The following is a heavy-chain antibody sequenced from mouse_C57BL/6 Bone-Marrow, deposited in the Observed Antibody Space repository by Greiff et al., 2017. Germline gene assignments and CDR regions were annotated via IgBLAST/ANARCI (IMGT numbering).Heavy chain of an antibody. CDR2: INPSNGGT. J-gene: IGHJ4*01. Sequence: QVQLQQPGTELVKPGASVKLSCKASGYTFTSYWMHWVKQRPGQGLEWIGNINPSNGGTNYNEKFKSKDTLTVDKSSSTAYMQLSSLTSEDSAVYYCARLDEDYYGSSYAMDYWGQGTSVTVSS. CDR3: ARLDEDYYGSSYAMDY. V-gene: IGHV1-53*01. CDR1: GYTFTSYW. D-gene: IGHD1-1*01.